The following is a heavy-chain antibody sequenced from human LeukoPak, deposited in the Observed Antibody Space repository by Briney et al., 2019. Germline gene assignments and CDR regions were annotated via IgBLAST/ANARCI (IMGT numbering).Heavy chain of an antibody. J-gene: IGHJ5*01. D-gene: IGHD3-16*02. Sequence: ASVKVSCKTSGYTFTNYAMNWVRQAPGQGLEWMGWINPNTGNPTYVQGFTGRFVLSLDTSVTTTYLQISGLKAEDTAVYYCARAYQRLGGLSFPDSWGQGTLVTVSS. CDR1: GYTFTNYA. CDR2: INPNTGNP. V-gene: IGHV7-4-1*02. CDR3: ARAYQRLGGLSFPDS.